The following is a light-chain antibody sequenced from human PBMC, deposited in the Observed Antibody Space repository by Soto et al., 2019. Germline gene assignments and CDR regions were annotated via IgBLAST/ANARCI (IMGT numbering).Light chain of an antibody. Sequence: DIVMTQSADSLAVSLGERATINCNSSQSILYTSNNRNYLAWYQQKPGQPPKLLLNWASARESGVPDRFSGSGSGTDFTLTINSLQTEDVATYYCQQYYTPPWTFGQGTKVDIK. CDR3: QQYYTPPWT. J-gene: IGKJ1*01. CDR2: WAS. V-gene: IGKV4-1*01. CDR1: QSILYTSNNRNY.